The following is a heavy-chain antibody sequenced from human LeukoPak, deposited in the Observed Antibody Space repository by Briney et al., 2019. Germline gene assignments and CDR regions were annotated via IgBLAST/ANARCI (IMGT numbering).Heavy chain of an antibody. Sequence: SETLSLTCTVSGGSISSSSYYWGWIRQPPGKGLEWIGSIYYSGSTYYNPSLKSRVTISVDTSKNQFSLKLSSVTAADTAVYYCARRRGYSSLDYWGQGTLVTVSS. V-gene: IGHV4-39*01. CDR2: IYYSGST. CDR3: ARRRGYSSLDY. CDR1: GGSISSSSYY. D-gene: IGHD6-13*01. J-gene: IGHJ4*02.